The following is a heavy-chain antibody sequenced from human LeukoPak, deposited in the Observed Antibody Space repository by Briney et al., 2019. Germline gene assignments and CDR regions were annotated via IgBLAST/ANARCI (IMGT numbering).Heavy chain of an antibody. CDR3: AKGTARSSARSNWFDP. Sequence: GGSLRLSCAASGFTFSSYAMSWVRQAPGKGLEWVSATSGSGGSTYYADSVKGRFTISRDNSKNTLYLQMNSLRAEDTAVYYCAKGTARSSARSNWFDPWGQGTLVTVSS. D-gene: IGHD6-25*01. CDR2: TSGSGGST. J-gene: IGHJ5*02. V-gene: IGHV3-23*01. CDR1: GFTFSSYA.